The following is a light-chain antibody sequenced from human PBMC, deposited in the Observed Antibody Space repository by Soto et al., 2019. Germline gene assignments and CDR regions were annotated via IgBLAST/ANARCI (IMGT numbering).Light chain of an antibody. CDR3: AAWDDSLNGHVV. CDR2: SNN. CDR1: RSNIGSNT. Sequence: QSVLSQPPSASGTPGQRVTISCSGSRSNIGSNTVNWYQQLPGTAPKLLIYSNNQRPSGVPDRFSGSKSGTSASLAVRGLQSEDEADYYCAAWDDSLNGHVVFGGGTKLTVL. J-gene: IGLJ2*01. V-gene: IGLV1-44*01.